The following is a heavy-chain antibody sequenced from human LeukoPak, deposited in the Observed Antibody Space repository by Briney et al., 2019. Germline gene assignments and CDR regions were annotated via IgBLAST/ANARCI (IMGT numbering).Heavy chain of an antibody. V-gene: IGHV1-46*01. D-gene: IGHD5-18*01. CDR3: ARSVTAYDNWFDP. Sequence: GASVKVSCKASGYAFTSYYMHWVRQAPGQGLEWMGIINPSGGSTSYAQKFQGRVTMTGDTSTSTVYMELSSLRSEDTAVYYCARSVTAYDNWFDPWGQGTLVTVSS. CDR1: GYAFTSYY. J-gene: IGHJ5*02. CDR2: INPSGGST.